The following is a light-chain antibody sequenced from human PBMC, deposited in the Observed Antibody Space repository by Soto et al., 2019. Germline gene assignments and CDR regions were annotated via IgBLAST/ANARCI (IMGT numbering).Light chain of an antibody. Sequence: EMVFRLSPGTLSLSTGERATLSGRASQTVGSKYLAWCQQRPGQPPRLAIYGASTRAAGIPDRFIGSGSGTDFTLTITRLEPEDSSVYFCQQYTGPPATFGQGTRLEI. J-gene: IGKJ5*01. V-gene: IGKV3-20*01. CDR2: GAS. CDR1: QTVGSKY. CDR3: QQYTGPPAT.